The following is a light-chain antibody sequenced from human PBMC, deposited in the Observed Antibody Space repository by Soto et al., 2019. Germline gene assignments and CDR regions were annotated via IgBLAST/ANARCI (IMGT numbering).Light chain of an antibody. J-gene: IGKJ1*01. CDR1: QSISSW. CDR3: QQYGSSSPWT. V-gene: IGKV1-5*03. Sequence: DIQMTQSPSTLSASVGDRVTITCRASQSISSWLAWYQQKPGKAPKLLIYKASSLETGVPSRFSGSGSGTEFTLIISILQPDDFASYYRQQYGSSSPWTFGQGTKVEIK. CDR2: KAS.